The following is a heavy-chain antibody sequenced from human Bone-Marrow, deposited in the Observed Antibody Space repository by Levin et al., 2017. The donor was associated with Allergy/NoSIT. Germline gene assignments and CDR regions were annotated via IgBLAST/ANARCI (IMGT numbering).Heavy chain of an antibody. D-gene: IGHD3-22*01. V-gene: IGHV1-2*02. J-gene: IGHJ3*01. CDR3: AILTHYYDSSGPHSFDV. Sequence: QGLEWMGWVNPKTGGTHYIQKFEGRVTMTRDASLSTAYMELSRLTSDDTAVYFCAILTHYYDSSGPHSFDVWGQGTMVTVTS. CDR2: VNPKTGGT.